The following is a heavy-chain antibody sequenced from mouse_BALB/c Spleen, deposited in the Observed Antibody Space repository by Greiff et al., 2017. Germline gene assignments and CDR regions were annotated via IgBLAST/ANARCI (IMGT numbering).Heavy chain of an antibody. V-gene: IGHV1-9*01. CDR1: GYTFSSYW. J-gene: IGHJ4*01. CDR3: ASLPYYYYAMDY. CDR2: ILPGSGST. Sequence: VQLQQSGAELMKPGASVKISCKATGYTFSSYWIEWVKQRPGHGLEWIGEILPGSGSTNYNEKFKGKATFTADTSSNTAYMQLSSLTSEDSAVYYCASLPYYYYAMDYWGQGTSVTVSS.